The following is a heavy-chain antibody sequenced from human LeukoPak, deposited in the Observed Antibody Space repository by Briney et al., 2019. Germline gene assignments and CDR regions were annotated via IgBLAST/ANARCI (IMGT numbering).Heavy chain of an antibody. CDR1: GGSISSGGYY. CDR2: IYYSGST. V-gene: IGHV4-31*03. J-gene: IGHJ6*02. CDR3: ARDRPYYYGMDV. Sequence: SETLSHTCTVSGGSISSGGYYWSWIRQHPGKGLEWIGYIYYSGSTYYNPSLKSRVTISVDTSKNQFSLKLSSVTAADTAVYYCARDRPYYYGMDVWGQGTTITVSS.